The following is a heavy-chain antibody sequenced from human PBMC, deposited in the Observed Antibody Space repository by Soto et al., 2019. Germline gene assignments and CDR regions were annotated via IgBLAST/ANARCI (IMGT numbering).Heavy chain of an antibody. CDR3: ARTPNYYDMDV. CDR2: INAGNGNT. CDR1: GYTFSSYP. V-gene: IGHV1-3*01. J-gene: IGHJ6*02. D-gene: IGHD3-10*01. Sequence: QVQFVQSGAEVKKPGASVKVSCKASGYTFSSYPMHWVRQAPGQRLEWMGWINAGNGNTKYSQKFQGRVTITRDTSASTAYMELSSLRSEDTAVYYCARTPNYYDMDVWGQGTTVTVSS.